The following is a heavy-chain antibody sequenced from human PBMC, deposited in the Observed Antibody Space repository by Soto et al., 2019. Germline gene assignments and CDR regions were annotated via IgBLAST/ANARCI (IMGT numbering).Heavy chain of an antibody. Sequence: SETLSLTCSVSGASMSSYYWTWIRQPAGKGLEWIGRIYSSGGTHYNPSLKSRVTISLDTSKNQFSLRLNSVTAADTAVYYCARGQRIPEWLDPWSQGT. V-gene: IGHV4-4*07. J-gene: IGHJ5*02. D-gene: IGHD2-21*01. CDR2: IYSSGGT. CDR3: ARGQRIPEWLDP. CDR1: GASMSSYY.